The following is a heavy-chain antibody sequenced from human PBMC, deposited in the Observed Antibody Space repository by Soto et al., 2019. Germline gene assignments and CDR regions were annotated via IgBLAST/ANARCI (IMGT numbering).Heavy chain of an antibody. CDR1: SGSISSSNW. CDR3: AREVAVAGLNYFDY. J-gene: IGHJ4*02. D-gene: IGHD6-19*01. V-gene: IGHV4-4*02. CDR2: IYHSGST. Sequence: SETLSLTCAVSSGSISSSNWWSWVRQPPGKGLEWIGEIYHSGSTNYNPSLKSRVTISVDKSKNQFSLKLSSVTAADTAVYYCAREVAVAGLNYFDYWGQGTLVTVSS.